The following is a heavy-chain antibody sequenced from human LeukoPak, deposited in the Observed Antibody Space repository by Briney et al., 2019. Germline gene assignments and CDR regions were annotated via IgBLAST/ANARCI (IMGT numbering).Heavy chain of an antibody. CDR2: ISYGGIDK. V-gene: IGHV3-30*04. Sequence: GTSLRLSCAASGFNFSSYAMHWVRQAPGEGLEWVGLISYGGIDKSYADSVKGRFTISRGSSKRTLYLQMNSLRAEDTAMYYCARESWSDSVAFDIWGLGTMVIVSS. D-gene: IGHD3-3*01. CDR3: ARESWSDSVAFDI. J-gene: IGHJ3*02. CDR1: GFNFSSYA.